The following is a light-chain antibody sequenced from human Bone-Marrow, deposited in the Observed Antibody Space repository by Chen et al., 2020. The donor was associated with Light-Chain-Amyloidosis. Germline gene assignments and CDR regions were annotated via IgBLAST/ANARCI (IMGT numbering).Light chain of an antibody. CDR1: SNNVGDQG. Sequence: QAGLTQPPSVSKGLRQTATLTCTGNSNNVGDQGAAWLQQHQGHPPKLLSYRSNNRPSGISERLSASRSGTTAYLPIVGLRPEDEADYYCSAWDSSLNTWVFGGGTELTVL. CDR2: RSN. J-gene: IGLJ2*01. V-gene: IGLV10-54*01. CDR3: SAWDSSLNTWV.